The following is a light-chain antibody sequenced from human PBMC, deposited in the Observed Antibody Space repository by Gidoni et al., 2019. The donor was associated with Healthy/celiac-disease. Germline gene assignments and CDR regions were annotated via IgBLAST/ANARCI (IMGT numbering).Light chain of an antibody. J-gene: IGLJ2*01. V-gene: IGLV1-47*01. Sequence: QSVLTQPPSASGAPVQRVTIPCSGSSSNIGSNYVYWYQQLPGTAPKLLIYRNNQRPPGVPSRFSGSKSGTSASQASSGLRSEDEADYDCAAWDDSLSGGVFGGGTKLTVL. CDR1: SSNIGSNY. CDR3: AAWDDSLSGGV. CDR2: RNN.